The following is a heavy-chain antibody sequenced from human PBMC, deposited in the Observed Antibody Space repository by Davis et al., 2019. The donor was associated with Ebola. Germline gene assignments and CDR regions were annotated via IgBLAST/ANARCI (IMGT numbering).Heavy chain of an antibody. V-gene: IGHV3-7*01. CDR3: ARDPWDF. Sequence: PGGSLRLSCAASGFTFSNYAVSWVRQAPGKGLEWVANIKPDGSDKYYVDSVKGRFTISRDNAKNSLYLQMNSLGVEDTAVYYCARDPWDFWGQGTLVTVSS. J-gene: IGHJ4*02. CDR2: IKPDGSDK. CDR1: GFTFSNYA.